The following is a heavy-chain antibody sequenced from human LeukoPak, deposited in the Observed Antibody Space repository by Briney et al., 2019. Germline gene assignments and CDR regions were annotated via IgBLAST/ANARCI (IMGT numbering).Heavy chain of an antibody. J-gene: IGHJ4*02. CDR1: GYTLTELS. V-gene: IGHV1-24*01. CDR3: ATWGYYGSGGKPYYFDY. CDR2: FDPEDGET. D-gene: IGHD3-10*01. Sequence: GASVKVSCKVSGYTLTELSMHWVRQAPGKGLEWIGGFDPEDGETIYAQKFQGRVTMTEDTSTDTAYMELSSLRSEDTAVYYCATWGYYGSGGKPYYFDYWGQGTLVTVSS.